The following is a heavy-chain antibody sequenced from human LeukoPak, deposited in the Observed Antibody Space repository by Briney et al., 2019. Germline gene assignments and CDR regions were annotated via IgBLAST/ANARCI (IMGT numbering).Heavy chain of an antibody. J-gene: IGHJ6*02. CDR2: INQDGSDK. CDR1: GFSLSNYW. D-gene: IGHD4-23*01. CDR3: AWYGVTHGLDV. V-gene: IGHV3-7*04. Sequence: GGCLRLSCAASGFSLSNYWMSWGRQARGNWLEWVANINQDGSDKYYVDSVMGRFTISKDNAQNSVYLQMNSPRPEDPAIYYCAWYGVTHGLDVWGQGTTVTVSS.